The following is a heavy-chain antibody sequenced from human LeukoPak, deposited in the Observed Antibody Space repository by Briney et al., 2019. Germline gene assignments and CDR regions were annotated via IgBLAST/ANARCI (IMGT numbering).Heavy chain of an antibody. J-gene: IGHJ4*02. CDR3: AKDMSYDSSGYYPR. V-gene: IGHV3-9*01. D-gene: IGHD3-22*01. Sequence: GGSLRLSCAASGFTFYDYAMHWVRQAPGKGLEWVSGISWNSGSIGYADSVKGRFTISRDNAKNSLYLQMNSLRAEDTALYYCAKDMSYDSSGYYPRWGQGTLVTVSS. CDR1: GFTFYDYA. CDR2: ISWNSGSI.